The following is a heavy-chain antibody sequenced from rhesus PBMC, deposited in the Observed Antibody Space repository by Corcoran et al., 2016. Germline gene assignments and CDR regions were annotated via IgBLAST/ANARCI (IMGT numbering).Heavy chain of an antibody. Sequence: QLQLQESGPGLVTPSETLSLTCAVSGGSISSNYWTWIRHPPGQGLEWIGRIYGRGGSTDYNPSLKSRVTISTDTSKNQFSLKLSSVTAADTAVYYCARDWGRYSSSYFDYWGQGVLVTVSS. J-gene: IGHJ4*01. D-gene: IGHD6-19*01. CDR3: ARDWGRYSSSYFDY. CDR2: IYGRGGST. V-gene: IGHV4-173*01. CDR1: GGSISSNY.